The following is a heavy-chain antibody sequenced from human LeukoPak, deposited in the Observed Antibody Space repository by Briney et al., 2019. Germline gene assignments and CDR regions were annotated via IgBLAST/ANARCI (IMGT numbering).Heavy chain of an antibody. CDR3: AREEWVGATFDY. Sequence: PGGSLRLSCAASGFTFSDGWMSWVRQAPGKGLEWVANIKQDGSEKYYVDSVKGRFTISRDNAKNSLYLQMNSLRAEDTAVYYCAREEWVGATFDYWGQGTLVTVSS. V-gene: IGHV3-7*01. CDR2: IKQDGSEK. D-gene: IGHD1-26*01. J-gene: IGHJ4*02. CDR1: GFTFSDGW.